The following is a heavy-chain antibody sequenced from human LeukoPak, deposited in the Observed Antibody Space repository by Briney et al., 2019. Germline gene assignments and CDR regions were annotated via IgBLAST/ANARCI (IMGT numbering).Heavy chain of an antibody. D-gene: IGHD6-6*01. Sequence: SETLSLTCTVSGGSISSSSYYWGWIRQPPGKGLEWIGSIYYSGSTYYNPSLKSRVTISVDTSKNQFSLKLSSVTAADTAVYYCARTDLSSSRTSTPYMDVWGKGTTVTVSS. CDR1: GGSISSSSYY. J-gene: IGHJ6*03. CDR3: ARTDLSSSRTSTPYMDV. CDR2: IYYSGST. V-gene: IGHV4-39*01.